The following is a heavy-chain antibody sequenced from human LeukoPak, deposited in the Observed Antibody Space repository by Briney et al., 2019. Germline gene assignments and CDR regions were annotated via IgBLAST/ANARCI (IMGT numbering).Heavy chain of an antibody. Sequence: SETLSLTCTVSGGSMSSYYWSWIRQPPGEGLEWIGYIYYSGSTNYNPSLKSRVTISVDTSKTHFSLKLSSVTAADTAVYYCARVPTSGSRYGPLFDYWGQGTLVTVSS. V-gene: IGHV4-59*01. CDR2: IYYSGST. CDR1: GGSMSSYY. D-gene: IGHD5-18*01. J-gene: IGHJ4*02. CDR3: ARVPTSGSRYGPLFDY.